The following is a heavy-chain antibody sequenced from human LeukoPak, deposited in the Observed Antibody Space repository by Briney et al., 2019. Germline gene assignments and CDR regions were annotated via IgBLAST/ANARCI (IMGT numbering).Heavy chain of an antibody. CDR2: ISYDGSNK. J-gene: IGHJ6*02. CDR3: ARVGSGYSPGHYDYYYYYGMDV. CDR1: GFTFSSYA. Sequence: GGSLRLSCAASGFTFSSYAMHWVRQAPGKGLEWVAVISYDGSNKYYADSVKGRFTISRDNSKNTLYLQMNSLRAEDTAVYYCARVGSGYSPGHYDYYYYYGMDVWGQGTTVTVSS. D-gene: IGHD5-18*01. V-gene: IGHV3-30-3*01.